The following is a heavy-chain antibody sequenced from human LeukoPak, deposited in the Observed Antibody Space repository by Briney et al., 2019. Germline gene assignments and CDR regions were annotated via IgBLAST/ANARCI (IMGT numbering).Heavy chain of an antibody. CDR2: IKSKTDGGTT. Sequence: GGSLRLTCAASGFTFTNAWMSWVRQAPGKGLEWIGRIKSKTDGGTTDYAAPVKGRFTISRDDSENTLYLQMNSLKTEDTAVYFCTTETNWYFDLWGRGTLVTVSS. CDR3: TTETNWYFDL. J-gene: IGHJ2*01. CDR1: GFTFTNAW. V-gene: IGHV3-15*01. D-gene: IGHD1-1*01.